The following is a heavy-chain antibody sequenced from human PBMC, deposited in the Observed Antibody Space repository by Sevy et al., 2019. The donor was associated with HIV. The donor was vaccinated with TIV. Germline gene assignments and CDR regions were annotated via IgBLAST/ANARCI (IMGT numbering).Heavy chain of an antibody. V-gene: IGHV4-34*01. J-gene: IGHJ4*02. CDR2: VNHSETT. D-gene: IGHD1-26*01. CDR3: ARGFYPSGTYYFFDY. CDR1: GESFSGYY. Sequence: SETLSLTCAVYGESFSGYYWSWIRQPPEKGLEWIGEVNHSETTNYNPSLKSRVTISMDPSKIQFSLKLTSVTAADTAVYYCARGFYPSGTYYFFDYWGRGTLVTVSS.